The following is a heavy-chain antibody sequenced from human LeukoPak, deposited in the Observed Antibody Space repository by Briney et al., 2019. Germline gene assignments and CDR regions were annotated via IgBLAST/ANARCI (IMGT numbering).Heavy chain of an antibody. J-gene: IGHJ4*02. Sequence: GGSLRLSCAASGFTFNTFNMNWVRQAPGKGLDGFSSITSGGDYIYYADSVRGRFTTSRDNAKNSLSLQLNSLRVEDTAVYYCARGHYDVLAASYKWTPDYWGQGTLVTVSS. D-gene: IGHD3-9*01. CDR2: ITSGGDYI. CDR3: ARGHYDVLAASYKWTPDY. CDR1: GFTFNTFN. V-gene: IGHV3-21*01.